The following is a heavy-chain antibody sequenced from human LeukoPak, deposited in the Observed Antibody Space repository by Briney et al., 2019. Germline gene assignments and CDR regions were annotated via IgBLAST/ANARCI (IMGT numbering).Heavy chain of an antibody. V-gene: IGHV4-39*01. Sequence: NPSETLSLTCSVSGGSISSSSYYWGWIRQPPGKGLEWIGSIYYSGSTNYNPSLKSRVTISVDTSKNQFSLKLRSVTAADTAVYYCSRHMGSSSGWPLDYWAREPWSPSPQ. CDR2: IYYSGST. D-gene: IGHD6-19*01. J-gene: IGHJ4*02. CDR1: GGSISSSSYY. CDR3: SRHMGSSSGWPLDY.